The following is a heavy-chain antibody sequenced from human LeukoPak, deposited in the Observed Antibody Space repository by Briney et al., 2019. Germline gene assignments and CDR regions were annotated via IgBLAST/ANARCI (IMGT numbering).Heavy chain of an antibody. CDR1: GFSLSTSGVG. CDR2: IYWNDDK. D-gene: IGHD1-26*01. J-gene: IGHJ5*02. V-gene: IGHV2-5*01. CDR3: AHRRGSSSGSGSFSHSWFDP. Sequence: ESGPTLVKPTQTLTLTCTFSGFSLSTSGVGVGWIRQPPGKALEWLALIYWNDDKRYSPSLKSRLTITKDTSKNQVVLTMTNMDPVDTATYYCAHRRGSSSGSGSFSHSWFDPWGQGTLVTVSS.